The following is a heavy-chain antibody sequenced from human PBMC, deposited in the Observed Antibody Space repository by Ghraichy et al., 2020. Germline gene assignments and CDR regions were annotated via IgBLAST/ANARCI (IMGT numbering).Heavy chain of an antibody. Sequence: SETLSLTCAVYGGSFSGYYWSWIRQPPGKGLEWIGEINHSGSTNYNPSLKSRVTISVDTSKNQFSLKLSSVTAADTAVYYCARDPLPSKDYYGSGSFGHYHYGMDVWGQGTTVTVSS. J-gene: IGHJ6*02. CDR3: ARDPLPSKDYYGSGSFGHYHYGMDV. D-gene: IGHD3-10*01. V-gene: IGHV4-34*01. CDR1: GGSFSGYY. CDR2: INHSGST.